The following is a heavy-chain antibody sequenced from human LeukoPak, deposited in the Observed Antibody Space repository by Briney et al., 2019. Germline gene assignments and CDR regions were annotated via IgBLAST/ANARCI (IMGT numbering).Heavy chain of an antibody. V-gene: IGHV3-9*01. CDR1: GFAFHNYA. D-gene: IGHD4-23*01. J-gene: IGHJ6*02. CDR3: AKDTGGNGAYFYAMDV. Sequence: GGSLRLSCVGSGFAFHNYAMHWFRRPPGKGLEWVSAINWNSDTKAYADSVKGRFTISRDRARNSLYLQMDSLRPEDTALYYCAKDTGGNGAYFYAMDVWGQGTSVTVSS. CDR2: INWNSDTK.